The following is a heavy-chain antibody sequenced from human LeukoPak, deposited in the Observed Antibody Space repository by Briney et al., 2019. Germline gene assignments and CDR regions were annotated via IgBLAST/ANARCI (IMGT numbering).Heavy chain of an antibody. J-gene: IGHJ4*02. CDR1: GFTFSSYA. Sequence: GGSLRLSCAASGFTFSSYAMHWVRQAPGKGLEWVAVISYDGSNKYYADSVKGRFTISRDNSKNTLYLQMNSLRAEDTAVYYCARDGSYHKRGGYFDYWGQGTLVTVSS. V-gene: IGHV3-30*04. D-gene: IGHD1-26*01. CDR2: ISYDGSNK. CDR3: ARDGSYHKRGGYFDY.